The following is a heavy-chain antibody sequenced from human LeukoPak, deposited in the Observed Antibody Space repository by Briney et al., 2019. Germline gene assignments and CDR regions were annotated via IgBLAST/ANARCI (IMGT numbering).Heavy chain of an antibody. J-gene: IGHJ4*02. CDR3: ARFACSGGSCYLDY. CDR2: IYTSEST. CDR1: RGSISSYY. D-gene: IGHD2-15*01. V-gene: IGHV4-4*07. Sequence: SETLSLTCTVSRGSISSYYWSWIRQPAGKGLEWIGRIYTSESTNYNPSLKSRVTMSVDTSKNQFSLKLSSVTAADTAVYYCARFACSGGSCYLDYWGQGTLVTVSS.